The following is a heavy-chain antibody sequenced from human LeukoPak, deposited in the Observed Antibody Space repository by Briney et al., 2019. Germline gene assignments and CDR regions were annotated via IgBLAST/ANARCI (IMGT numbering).Heavy chain of an antibody. Sequence: PGGSLRLSCAASGFAFSAYVMNWVRQAPGKGLEWVAVIPYDGKNKHYADSVKGRFTISRDNSKDTLYLEVNSLRAEDTAVYYCATYVVHNSGSDSWGQGTLVTVSS. D-gene: IGHD6-19*01. V-gene: IGHV3-30*04. J-gene: IGHJ4*02. CDR1: GFAFSAYV. CDR3: ATYVVHNSGSDS. CDR2: IPYDGKNK.